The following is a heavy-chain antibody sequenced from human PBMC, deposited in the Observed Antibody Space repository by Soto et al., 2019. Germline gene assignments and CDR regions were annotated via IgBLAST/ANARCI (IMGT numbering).Heavy chain of an antibody. CDR2: INYSGST. V-gene: IGHV4-59*01. J-gene: IGHJ4*02. CDR1: GGSISSYY. D-gene: IGHD2-21*02. Sequence: QVQLQESGPGLVKPSETLSLTCTVSGGSISSYYWSWIRQPPGKGLEWIGYINYSGSTNYNPSLKSRVTISVDTSKNQFSLKLSSVTAADTAVYYCARGPLGLPYDYWGQGALVTVSS. CDR3: ARGPLGLPYDY.